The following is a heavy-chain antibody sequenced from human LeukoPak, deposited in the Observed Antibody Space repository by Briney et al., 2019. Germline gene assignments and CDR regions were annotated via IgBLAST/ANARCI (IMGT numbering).Heavy chain of an antibody. Sequence: GGSLRLSCAASGFTFSTYWMNWVRQAPGKGLEWVANIKQDGSEKYYVDSVKGRFTLSRDSAKNSLYLQMSSLRAEDTAVYYCARAEWSNWYFDLWGRGTLVTVSS. J-gene: IGHJ2*01. CDR1: GFTFSTYW. CDR2: IKQDGSEK. CDR3: ARAEWSNWYFDL. D-gene: IGHD3-3*01. V-gene: IGHV3-7*03.